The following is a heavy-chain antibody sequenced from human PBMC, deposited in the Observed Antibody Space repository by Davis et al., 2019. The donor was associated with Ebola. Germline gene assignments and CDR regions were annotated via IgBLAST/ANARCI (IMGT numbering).Heavy chain of an antibody. CDR3: ARVVGATTGWFDP. Sequence: MPSETLSLTCAVYGGSFTGYSWTWIRQPPGKGLEWIGEINHSGSTNYNPSLKSRVTISVDTSKNQFSLKLSSVTAADTAVYYCARVVGATTGWFDPWGQGTLVTVSS. J-gene: IGHJ5*02. CDR1: GGSFTGYS. CDR2: INHSGST. V-gene: IGHV4-34*01. D-gene: IGHD1-26*01.